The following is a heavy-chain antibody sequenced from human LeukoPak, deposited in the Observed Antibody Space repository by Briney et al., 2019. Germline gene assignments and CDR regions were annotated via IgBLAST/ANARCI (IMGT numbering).Heavy chain of an antibody. J-gene: IGHJ4*02. D-gene: IGHD5-12*01. V-gene: IGHV3-74*01. Sequence: GGSVRLSCVASGFALSTYWMDWVRQAPGKGPVWISHISGDGSRTSYADSVKGRFTIFRDNAKNTLYLQMNSLRAEDTAVYYCGRNRGYDALDYWGQGTLVTVSS. CDR2: ISGDGSRT. CDR3: GRNRGYDALDY. CDR1: GFALSTYW.